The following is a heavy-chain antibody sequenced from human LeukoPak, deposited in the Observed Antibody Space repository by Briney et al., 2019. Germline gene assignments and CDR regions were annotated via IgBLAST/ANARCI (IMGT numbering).Heavy chain of an antibody. CDR2: ISGSGAST. V-gene: IGHV3-23*01. CDR1: GFTFSNYA. CDR3: ASRFSSTWSRPVNFDS. D-gene: IGHD6-13*01. J-gene: IGHJ4*02. Sequence: PGGSLRLSCAASGFTFSNYAMSWVRQAPGKGLEWVSGISGSGASTFYADSVKGRFTISGDNSKSMLYLEMNSLRVEDTAVYYCASRFSSTWSRPVNFDSWGQGTLVTVSS.